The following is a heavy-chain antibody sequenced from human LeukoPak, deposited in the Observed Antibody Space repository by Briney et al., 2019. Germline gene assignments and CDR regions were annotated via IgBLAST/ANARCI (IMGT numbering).Heavy chain of an antibody. CDR1: GYTFTGYY. Sequence: GASVKVSCKASGYTFTGYYMHWVRQAPGQGLEWMGWINPNSGGTNYAQKFQGRVTMTRDTSISTAYMELSRLRSDDTAVYYCAKNSGGSMSGIDPWGQGTLVTVSS. CDR3: AKNSGGSMSGIDP. CDR2: INPNSGGT. J-gene: IGHJ5*02. D-gene: IGHD2-15*01. V-gene: IGHV1-2*02.